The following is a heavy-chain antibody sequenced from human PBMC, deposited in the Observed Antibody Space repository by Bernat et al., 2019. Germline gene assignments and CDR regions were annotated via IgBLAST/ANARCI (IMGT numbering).Heavy chain of an antibody. Sequence: SCAPSVFFFNSYVMHWVRQAPGMCLEWVSRINPDASVTSYADSVKGRFTISRDNSKDSLYLQMHSLRAEDTALYYCVRDNANWAVDYWGRGTLV. CDR1: VFFFNSYV. CDR2: INPDASVT. J-gene: IGHJ4*02. D-gene: IGHD7-27*01. CDR3: VRDNANWAVDY. V-gene: IGHV3-43*02.